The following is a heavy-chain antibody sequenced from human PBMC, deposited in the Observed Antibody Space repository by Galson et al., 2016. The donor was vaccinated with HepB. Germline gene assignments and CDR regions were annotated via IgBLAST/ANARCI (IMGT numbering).Heavy chain of an antibody. CDR3: TTDIHSSWYDS. D-gene: IGHD6-13*01. CDR2: IKSTTDGGTT. Sequence: SLRLSCAASGFTLRNFAMSWVRQAPGKGLEWVGRIKSTTDGGTTDYAAPVKGRFRISRDDSKNTLYLQMNSLKTADTAVYYCTTDIHSSWYDSWGQGTLVTVSS. J-gene: IGHJ5*01. V-gene: IGHV3-15*01. CDR1: GFTLRNFA.